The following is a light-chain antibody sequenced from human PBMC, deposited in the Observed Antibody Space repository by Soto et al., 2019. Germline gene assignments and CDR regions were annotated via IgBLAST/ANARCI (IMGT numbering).Light chain of an antibody. J-gene: IGKJ4*02. V-gene: IGKV3-11*01. CDR2: DAS. CDR3: QQYDSSST. CDR1: QSVSSY. Sequence: EIVLTQSPGTLSLSPGERATVSCRASQSVSSYLAWYQQKPGQAPRLLIYDASNRATGIPARFSGSGSGTDFTITISSLQPDDSATYYCQQYDSSSTFGGGTKVDIK.